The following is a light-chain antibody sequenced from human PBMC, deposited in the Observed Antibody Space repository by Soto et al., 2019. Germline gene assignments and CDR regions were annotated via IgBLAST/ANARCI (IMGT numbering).Light chain of an antibody. V-gene: IGLV2-23*01. CDR3: CSYTVSSTSYV. CDR2: EGS. CDR1: SSDVGSNNL. J-gene: IGLJ1*01. Sequence: SALTQPASVSGSPGQSITISCTGTSSDVGSNNLVSWYQQYPGKAPKLVIYEGSKRPSGVSNRFSGSKSGNTASLTISGLQVEDEADYYCCSYTVSSTSYVFGTGTKLTVL.